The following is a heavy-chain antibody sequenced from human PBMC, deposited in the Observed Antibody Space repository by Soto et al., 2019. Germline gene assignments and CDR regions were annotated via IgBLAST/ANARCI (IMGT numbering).Heavy chain of an antibody. Sequence: GGSLRLSCAASGFTFNYYWMHWVRQAPGQGLVWVAHIQNDGSRTTYADSVKGRFTISRDNAKNTMYLQMNSLRAEDTAVYYCARGDLGVFDLWGQRTTVTVSS. D-gene: IGHD2-21*02. CDR1: GFTFNYYW. CDR3: ARGDLGVFDL. CDR2: IQNDGSRT. V-gene: IGHV3-74*01. J-gene: IGHJ3*01.